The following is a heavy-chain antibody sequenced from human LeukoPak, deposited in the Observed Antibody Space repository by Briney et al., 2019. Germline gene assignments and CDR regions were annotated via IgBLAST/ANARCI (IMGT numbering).Heavy chain of an antibody. J-gene: IGHJ4*02. CDR2: ISYDGSNK. V-gene: IGHV3-30-3*02. Sequence: GGSLRLSCAASGFTFSSYAMHWVRQAPGKGLEWVAVISYDGSNKYYADSVKGRFTISRDNSKNTLYLQMNSLRAEDTAVYYCAKSEEWDPPFDYWGQGTLVTVSS. CDR1: GFTFSSYA. CDR3: AKSEEWDPPFDY. D-gene: IGHD1-26*01.